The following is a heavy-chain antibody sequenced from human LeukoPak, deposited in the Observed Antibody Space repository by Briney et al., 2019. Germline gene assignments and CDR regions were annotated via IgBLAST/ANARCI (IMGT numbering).Heavy chain of an antibody. J-gene: IGHJ4*02. CDR1: GFTFDDYA. Sequence: QPGGSLSLSCAASGFTFDDYAMHWVRQAPGKGLEWVSGISWNSGSIGYADSVKGRFTISRDNAKNSLYLQMNSLRAEDTALYYCAKDYNVKCSSTSCYALDYWGQGTLVTVSS. CDR2: ISWNSGSI. D-gene: IGHD2-2*01. V-gene: IGHV3-9*01. CDR3: AKDYNVKCSSTSCYALDY.